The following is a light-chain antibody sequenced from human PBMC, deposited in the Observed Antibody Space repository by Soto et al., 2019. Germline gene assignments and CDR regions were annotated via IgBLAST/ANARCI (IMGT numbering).Light chain of an antibody. CDR1: SSDVGGYNY. CDR3: SSFAGSKMWV. J-gene: IGLJ3*02. Sequence: QSALTQPPSASGSPGQSVTISCTGTSSDVGGYNYVSWYQHHPGKAPKLMIYEVNKRPSGVPDRFSGSKSGSTASLTVSGLQAEDEADDYCSSFAGSKMWVFGGGTKVTVL. V-gene: IGLV2-8*01. CDR2: EVN.